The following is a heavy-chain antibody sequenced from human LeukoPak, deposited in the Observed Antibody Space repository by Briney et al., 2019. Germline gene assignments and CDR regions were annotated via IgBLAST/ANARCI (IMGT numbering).Heavy chain of an antibody. CDR1: GFTFDDYA. CDR2: ISWNSGSI. Sequence: GRSLRLSCAASGFTFDDYAMHWVRQAPGKGLEWVSGISWNSGSIGYADSVKGRFTISRDNSKNTLYLQMNSLRAEDTAVYYCAKSDTTGTTGYYYGMDVWGQGTTVTVSS. CDR3: AKSDTTGTTGYYYGMDV. J-gene: IGHJ6*02. V-gene: IGHV3-9*01. D-gene: IGHD1-1*01.